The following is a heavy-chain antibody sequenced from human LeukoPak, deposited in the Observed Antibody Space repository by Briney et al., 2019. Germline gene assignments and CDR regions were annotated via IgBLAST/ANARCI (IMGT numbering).Heavy chain of an antibody. D-gene: IGHD5-18*01. CDR1: GGSISSYY. CDR2: IYYSGST. J-gene: IGHJ4*02. V-gene: IGHV4-59*01. CDR3: ARDRVTYFDY. Sequence: SETLSLTCTVSGGSISSYYWSWIRQPPGKGLEWIGYIYYSGSTNYNRSLKSRVTISVDTSKNQFSLKLSSVTAADTAVYYCARDRVTYFDYWGQGTLVTVSS.